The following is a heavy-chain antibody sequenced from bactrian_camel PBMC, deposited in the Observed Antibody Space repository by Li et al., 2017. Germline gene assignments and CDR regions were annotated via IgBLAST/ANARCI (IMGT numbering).Heavy chain of an antibody. CDR2: LDSDGRI. V-gene: IGHV3S10*01. Sequence: VQLVESGGGSVQAGGSLRLSCAVSVSSANDYCLGWFRQASGKEREWVGSLDSDGRINYADSVKVRFTISKDNRKNILHLQMNSLTPGDTAMYFCAASKAVAGVTLWEDEYKHWGQGTQVTVS. J-gene: IGHJ4*01. CDR1: VSSANDYC. D-gene: IGHD6*01. CDR3: AASKAVAGVTLWEDEYKH.